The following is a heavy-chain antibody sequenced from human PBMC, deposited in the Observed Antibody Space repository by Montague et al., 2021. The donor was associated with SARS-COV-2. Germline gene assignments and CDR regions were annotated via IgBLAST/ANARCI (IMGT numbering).Heavy chain of an antibody. Sequence: SETLSLTCTVSGGSISSYYWSWIRQPPGKGLEWIGYIYYSGSTNYNPSLKSRVTISVDTSKNQFSLKLSSVTAADTAVYYCARLGLRYFGWLFVGEGYFGYWGQGTLVTVSS. CDR1: GGSISSYY. CDR3: ARLGLRYFGWLFVGEGYFGY. V-gene: IGHV4-59*08. CDR2: IYYSGST. D-gene: IGHD3-9*01. J-gene: IGHJ4*02.